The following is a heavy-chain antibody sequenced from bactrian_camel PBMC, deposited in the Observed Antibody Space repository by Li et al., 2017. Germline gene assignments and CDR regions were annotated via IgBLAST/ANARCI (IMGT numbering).Heavy chain of an antibody. CDR1: GRILGSCG. CDR3: AVARTGCDYCGGGYCPIFNYGY. V-gene: IGHV3S55*01. CDR2: ITNVDST. Sequence: HVQLVESGGGSVQAGGSLKLSCLASGRILGSCGKAWYRQAPGKGCELVSTITNVDSTYVADSVKGRFTTSQDNGKNTLYLQMNSLKPEDTATYFCAVARTGCDYCGGGYCPIFNYGYWGQGTQVTVS. D-gene: IGHD2*01. J-gene: IGHJ4*01.